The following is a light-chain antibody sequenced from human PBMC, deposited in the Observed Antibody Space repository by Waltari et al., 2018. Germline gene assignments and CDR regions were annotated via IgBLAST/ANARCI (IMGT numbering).Light chain of an antibody. CDR3: QQYYSTPGPT. V-gene: IGKV4-1*01. CDR2: WAS. Sequence: DIVMTQSPDSLAVSLGERATINCKSSQSVLYSSNNKNYLAWYQQKPGQPPKLLIYWASTREYGGPDRVSGSGSGTDCTLTINSRQAEDVAVYYCQQYYSTPGPTFGGGTKVEIK. CDR1: QSVLYSSNNKNY. J-gene: IGKJ4*01.